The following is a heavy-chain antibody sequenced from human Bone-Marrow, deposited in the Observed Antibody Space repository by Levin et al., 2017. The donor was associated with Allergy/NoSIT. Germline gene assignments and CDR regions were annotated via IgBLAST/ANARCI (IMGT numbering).Heavy chain of an antibody. V-gene: IGHV4-59*12. Sequence: SQTLSLTCAVSDDSINSYHWNWIRQPPGKGLEWIGFAHYSGSSSYNSSLKSRVTISVDTSKNQISLEVRSVTAADTAVYYCARWGRSGTTLVNAFDMWGQGTMVTVSS. J-gene: IGHJ3*02. CDR3: ARWGRSGTTLVNAFDM. D-gene: IGHD1-1*01. CDR2: AHYSGSS. CDR1: DDSINSYH.